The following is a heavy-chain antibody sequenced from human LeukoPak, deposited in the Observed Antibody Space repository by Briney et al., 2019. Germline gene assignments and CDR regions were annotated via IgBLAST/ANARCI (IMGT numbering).Heavy chain of an antibody. Sequence: ASVTVSCKVSGYTLTELSMHWVRQAPGKGLEWMGGFDPEDGETIYAQKFQGRVTMTEDTSTDTAYMELSSLRSEDTAVYYCARDGGYSGYDHFDYWGQGTLVTVSS. CDR2: FDPEDGET. D-gene: IGHD5-12*01. J-gene: IGHJ4*02. V-gene: IGHV1-24*01. CDR3: ARDGGYSGYDHFDY. CDR1: GYTLTELS.